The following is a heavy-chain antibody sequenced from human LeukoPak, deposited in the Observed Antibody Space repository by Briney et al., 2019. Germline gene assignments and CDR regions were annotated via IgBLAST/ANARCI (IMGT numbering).Heavy chain of an antibody. CDR2: INHSGSA. D-gene: IGHD3-10*02. CDR3: ARGVFHFYYYMDG. Sequence: SETLSLTCAVNGGSLSGYYWSWIRQPPGKGLEWIGEINHSGSANYNPTLKSRVTLSIDTSKNQFSLKLSSVTAADTALYYCARGVFHFYYYMDGWGKGTTVTVSS. CDR1: GGSLSGYY. V-gene: IGHV4-34*01. J-gene: IGHJ6*03.